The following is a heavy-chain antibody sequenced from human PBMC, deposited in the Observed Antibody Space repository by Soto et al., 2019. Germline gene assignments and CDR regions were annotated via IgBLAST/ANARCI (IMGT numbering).Heavy chain of an antibody. CDR1: GFTFSGYW. J-gene: IGHJ4*02. CDR2: IKHDGSVQ. Sequence: GGSLRLSCEASGFTFSGYWMSWVRQAPGKGLEWVADIKHDGSVQYYVDSVKGRLTISRDNAKKQLYLQMNGLRAEDTALYYCARAPYSNAWYRFDLWGQGTQVTVSS. CDR3: ARAPYSNAWYRFDL. V-gene: IGHV3-7*03. D-gene: IGHD4-4*01.